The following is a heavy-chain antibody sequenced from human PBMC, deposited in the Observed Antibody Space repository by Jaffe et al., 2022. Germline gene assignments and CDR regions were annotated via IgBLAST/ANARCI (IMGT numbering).Heavy chain of an antibody. V-gene: IGHV4-34*01. CDR3: ARGRGDIVVVPAPNINYYYMDV. J-gene: IGHJ6*03. CDR2: INHSGST. D-gene: IGHD2-2*01. Sequence: QVQLQQWGAGLLKPSETLSLTCAVYGGSFSGYYWSWIRQPPGKGLEWIGEINHSGSTNYNPSLKSRVTISVDTSKNQFSLKLSSVTAADTAVYYCARGRGDIVVVPAPNINYYYMDVWGKGTTVTVSS. CDR1: GGSFSGYY.